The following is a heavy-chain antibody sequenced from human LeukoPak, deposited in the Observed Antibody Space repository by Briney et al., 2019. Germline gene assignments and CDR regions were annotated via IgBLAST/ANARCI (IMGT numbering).Heavy chain of an antibody. D-gene: IGHD3-22*01. CDR2: MRSNAYSGTT. V-gene: IGHV3-49*03. CDR3: TRVPNDSRGYCYDH. Sequence: PGGSLRLSCTASGFTLGDYAMSWFRQAPGKGLEWVGLMRSNAYSGTTEYAASVKGRFTISREDYTSIAYLQMNSLKTEDTAVYYCTRVPNDSRGYCYDHWGQGTPVTVSS. CDR1: GFTLGDYA. J-gene: IGHJ5*02.